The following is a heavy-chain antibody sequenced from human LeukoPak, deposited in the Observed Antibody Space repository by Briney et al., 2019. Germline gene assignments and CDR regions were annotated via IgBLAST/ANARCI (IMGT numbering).Heavy chain of an antibody. CDR3: ARDFWSGYYRYFDY. D-gene: IGHD3-3*01. CDR2: IIPIFGTA. J-gene: IGHJ4*02. Sequence: GASVKFSCKASGGTFSSYAISWVRQAPGQGLEWMGGIIPIFGTANYAQKFQGRVTITADESTSTAYMELSSLRSEDTAVYYCARDFWSGYYRYFDYWGQGTLVTVSS. V-gene: IGHV1-69*13. CDR1: GGTFSSYA.